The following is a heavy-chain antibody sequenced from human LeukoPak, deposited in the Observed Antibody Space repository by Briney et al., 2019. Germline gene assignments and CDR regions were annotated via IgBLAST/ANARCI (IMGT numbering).Heavy chain of an antibody. D-gene: IGHD6-13*01. CDR1: GFTFSSYW. CDR2: INSDGSST. J-gene: IGHJ6*02. CDR3: ARGGVWRQQLVDYYYGMDV. V-gene: IGHV3-74*01. Sequence: GGFLRLSCAASGFTFSSYWMHWVRQAPGKGLVWVSRINSDGSSTSYADSVKGRFTISRDNAKNTLYLQMNSLRAEDTAVYYCARGGVWRQQLVDYYYGMDVWGQGTTVTVSS.